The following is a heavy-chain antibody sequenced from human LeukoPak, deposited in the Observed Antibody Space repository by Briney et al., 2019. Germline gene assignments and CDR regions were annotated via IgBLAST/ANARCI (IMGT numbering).Heavy chain of an antibody. CDR3: ARGAWDYFDY. CDR1: GYTLTELS. CDR2: ISAYNGNT. V-gene: IGHV1-18*01. J-gene: IGHJ4*02. Sequence: ASVKVSCKVSGYTLTELSMHWVRQAPGQGLEWMGWISAYNGNTNYAQKLQGRVTMTTDTSTSTAYMELRSLRSDDTAVYYCARGAWDYFDYWGQGTLVTVSS.